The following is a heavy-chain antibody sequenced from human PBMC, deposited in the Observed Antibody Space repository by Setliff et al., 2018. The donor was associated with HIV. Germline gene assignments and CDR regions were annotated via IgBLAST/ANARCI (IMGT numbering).Heavy chain of an antibody. Sequence: PSETLSLTCTVSGASVNSNNYYWGWIRQPPGKGLEWIASIYYSGTTYYNPSLKSRVTISVDTSKNQFSLKLSSVTAADTAVYYCARLSLSLVRGIINSGDRFFDYWGQGSLVTVSS. V-gene: IGHV4-39*01. CDR2: IYYSGTT. CDR1: GASVNSNNYY. CDR3: ARLSLSLVRGIINSGDRFFDY. D-gene: IGHD3-10*01. J-gene: IGHJ4*02.